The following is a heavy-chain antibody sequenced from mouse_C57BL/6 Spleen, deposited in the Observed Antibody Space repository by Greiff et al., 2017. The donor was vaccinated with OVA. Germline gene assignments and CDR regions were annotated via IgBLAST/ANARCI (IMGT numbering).Heavy chain of an antibody. D-gene: IGHD2-5*01. CDR2: INPSNGGT. Sequence: QVQLKQPGTELVKPGASVKLSCKASGYTFTSYWMHWVKQRPGQGLEWIGNINPSNGGTNYNEKFKSKATLTVDKSSSTAYMQLSSLTSEDSAVYYCARNVRYSKPFDYWGQGTTLTVSS. V-gene: IGHV1-53*01. CDR1: GYTFTSYW. J-gene: IGHJ2*01. CDR3: ARNVRYSKPFDY.